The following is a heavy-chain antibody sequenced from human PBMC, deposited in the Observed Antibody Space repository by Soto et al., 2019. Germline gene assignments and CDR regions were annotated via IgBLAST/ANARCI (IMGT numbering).Heavy chain of an antibody. CDR3: ARDDSSGYYPGY. CDR2: INPNSGGT. CDR1: GYTFTGYY. V-gene: IGHV1-2*02. J-gene: IGHJ4*02. D-gene: IGHD3-22*01. Sequence: ASVKGSCKASGYTFTGYYMHWVRQAPGQGLEWMGWINPNSGGTNYAQKFQGRVTMTRDTSISTAYMELSRLRSDDTAVYYCARDDSSGYYPGYWAQPTLVTVSS.